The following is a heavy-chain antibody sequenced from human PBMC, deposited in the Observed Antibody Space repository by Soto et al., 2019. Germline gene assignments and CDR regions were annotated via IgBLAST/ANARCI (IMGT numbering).Heavy chain of an antibody. Sequence: HPGGSLRLSCAASGFSVSNYWMNWVRQAPGKGLVWVSHIKSDGTTSYADSVEGRFTVSRDDAKNTFYLQMNGLRAEDTAVYYCAKDRGEDGLKFLEWFGGMDVWGHGTTVTVSS. D-gene: IGHD3-3*01. CDR2: IKSDGTT. CDR3: AKDRGEDGLKFLEWFGGMDV. V-gene: IGHV3-74*01. J-gene: IGHJ6*02. CDR1: GFSVSNYW.